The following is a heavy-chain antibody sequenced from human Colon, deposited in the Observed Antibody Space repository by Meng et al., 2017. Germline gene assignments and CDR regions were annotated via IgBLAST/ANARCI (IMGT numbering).Heavy chain of an antibody. CDR1: GGSLSSDTYY. D-gene: IGHD1-1*01. J-gene: IGHJ5*02. Sequence: QVPLHESGPGLVKPSQNLSLTCTVSGGSLSSDTYYWTWIRQDPGKGLEWIGIINHSGSTYYNPSPKSRVTMSLDTSKQQFSLKLISVTAADTAVYFCARGLNEGGLAHNWFDPWGQGTLVTVSS. CDR2: INHSGST. V-gene: IGHV4-31*03. CDR3: ARGLNEGGLAHNWFDP.